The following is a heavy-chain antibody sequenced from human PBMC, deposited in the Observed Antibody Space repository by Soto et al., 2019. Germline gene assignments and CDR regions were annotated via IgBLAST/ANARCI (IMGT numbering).Heavy chain of an antibody. Sequence: GGSLRLSCAASGFTFSSYWMSWVRQAPGKGLEWVANIKQDGSEKYYVDSVKGRFTISRDNAKNSLYLQMNSLRAADTAVYYCARVEHCSGGSCPHYYYYYMDVWGKGTTVTVSS. D-gene: IGHD2-15*01. J-gene: IGHJ6*03. CDR2: IKQDGSEK. CDR1: GFTFSSYW. CDR3: ARVEHCSGGSCPHYYYYYMDV. V-gene: IGHV3-7*01.